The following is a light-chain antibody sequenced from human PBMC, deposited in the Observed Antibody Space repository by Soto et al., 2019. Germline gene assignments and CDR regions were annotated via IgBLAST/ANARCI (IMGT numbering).Light chain of an antibody. CDR1: QSISSY. V-gene: IGKV1-39*01. J-gene: IGKJ4*01. CDR3: QQSYSTPRT. Sequence: DIPMTQSPSSLSASVGDRVTITCRASQSISSYLNWYQQKPGKAPKLLIYAASSLQSGVPSRFSGSGSGTDFTLTISSLQPEDVATYDCQQSYSTPRTFGGGTKVEIK. CDR2: AAS.